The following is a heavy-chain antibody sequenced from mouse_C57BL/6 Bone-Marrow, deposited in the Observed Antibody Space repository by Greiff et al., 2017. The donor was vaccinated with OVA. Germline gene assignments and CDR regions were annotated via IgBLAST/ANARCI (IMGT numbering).Heavy chain of an antibody. CDR2: INPYNGGT. V-gene: IGHV1-19*01. CDR3: ARLLRLVDY. CDR1: GYTFTDYY. Sequence: EVKLQQSGPVLVKPGASVKMSCKASGYTFTDYYMNWVKQSHGKSLEWIGVINPYNGGTSYNQKFKGKATLTVDKSSSTAYMELNSLTSEDSAVYYCARLLRLVDYWGQGTSVTVSS. D-gene: IGHD1-1*01. J-gene: IGHJ4*01.